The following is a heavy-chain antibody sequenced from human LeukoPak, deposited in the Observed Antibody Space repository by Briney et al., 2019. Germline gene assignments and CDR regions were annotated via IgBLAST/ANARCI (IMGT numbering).Heavy chain of an antibody. D-gene: IGHD1-26*01. V-gene: IGHV1-69*05. CDR3: ARGRAESLYYFDY. J-gene: IGHJ4*02. CDR2: IIPIFGTA. Sequence: ASVKVSCKASGGTFCSYAISWVRQAPGQGLEWLGGIIPIFGTANYAQKFQGRVTITTDESTSTAYMELSSLRSEDTAVYYCARGRAESLYYFDYWGQGTLVTVSS. CDR1: GGTFCSYA.